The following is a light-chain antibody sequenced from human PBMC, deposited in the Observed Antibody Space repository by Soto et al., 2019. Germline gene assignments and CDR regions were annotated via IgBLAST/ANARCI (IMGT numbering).Light chain of an antibody. CDR1: DIGSKS. Sequence: SYELTQPPSVSVAPGMTARITCGGNDIGSKSVHWYQQKPGQAPVLVIYYEIDRPSGIPERFSGSNSGNTATLTITRVDAGDEADYYCHVWDSDTSHVVFGGGTKRTVL. CDR2: YEI. CDR3: HVWDSDTSHVV. J-gene: IGLJ2*01. V-gene: IGLV3-21*01.